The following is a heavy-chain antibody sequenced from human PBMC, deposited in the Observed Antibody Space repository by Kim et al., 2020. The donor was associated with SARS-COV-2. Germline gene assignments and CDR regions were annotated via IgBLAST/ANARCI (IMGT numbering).Heavy chain of an antibody. J-gene: IGHJ4*02. V-gene: IGHV4-34*01. CDR1: GGSFSGYY. CDR2: INHSGST. Sequence: SETLSLTCAVYGGSFSGYYWSWIRQPPGKGLEWIGEINHSGSTNYNPSLKSRVTISVDTSENQFSLKLSSVTAADTAVYYCARRSSSWYDYWGQGTLVTVSS. CDR3: ARRSSSWYDY. D-gene: IGHD6-13*01.